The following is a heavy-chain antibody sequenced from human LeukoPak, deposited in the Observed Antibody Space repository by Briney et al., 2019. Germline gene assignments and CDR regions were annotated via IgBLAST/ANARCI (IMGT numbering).Heavy chain of an antibody. Sequence: GGSLRLSCAASGFTVSSNYMSWVRQAPGKGLEWVSVIYSGGSTYYADSVKGRFTISRDNSKNTLYLQMYSLRAEDTAVYYCAKDFRNGYFDYWGQGTLVTVSS. D-gene: IGHD2-8*01. V-gene: IGHV3-66*01. CDR3: AKDFRNGYFDY. J-gene: IGHJ4*02. CDR2: IYSGGST. CDR1: GFTVSSNY.